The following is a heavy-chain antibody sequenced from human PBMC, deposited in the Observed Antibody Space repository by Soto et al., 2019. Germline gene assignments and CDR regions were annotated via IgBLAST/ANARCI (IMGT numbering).Heavy chain of an antibody. CDR2: VKSDDSST. J-gene: IGHJ4*02. V-gene: IGHV3-74*01. CDR1: GLPFRKYC. Sequence: GRALRLSCSASGLPFRKYCMHWVRPAPGEGLVWVSRVKSDDSSTNYADSVKGRFTLSRDNAKNTVYLQMNSLRAEDTAVYYCGRDLSGPIDYWGQGTLVTVSS. CDR3: GRDLSGPIDY.